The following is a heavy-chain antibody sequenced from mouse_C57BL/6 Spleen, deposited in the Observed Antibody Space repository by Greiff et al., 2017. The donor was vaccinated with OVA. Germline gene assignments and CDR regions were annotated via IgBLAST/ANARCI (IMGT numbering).Heavy chain of an antibody. Sequence: EVQRVESGAELVRPGASVKLSCTASGFNIKDDYMNWVKQRPEQGLEWIGWIDPENGDTEYASKFQGKATITADTSSNTAYLQLSSLTSEDTAVYYCTTTFAYWGQGTLVTVSA. J-gene: IGHJ3*01. V-gene: IGHV14-4*01. CDR2: IDPENGDT. CDR1: GFNIKDDY. CDR3: TTTFAY.